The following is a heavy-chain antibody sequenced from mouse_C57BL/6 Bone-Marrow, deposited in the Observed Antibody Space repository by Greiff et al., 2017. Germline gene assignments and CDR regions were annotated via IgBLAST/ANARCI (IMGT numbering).Heavy chain of an antibody. V-gene: IGHV1-4*01. Sequence: QVHVKQSGAELARPGASVKMSCKASGYTFTSYTMHWVKQRPGQGLEWIGYINPSSGYTKYNQKFKDKATLTADKSSSTAYMQLSSLTSEDSAVYYCARGSSGYFYAMDYWGQGTSFTVSS. CDR1: GYTFTSYT. CDR2: INPSSGYT. J-gene: IGHJ4*01. D-gene: IGHD3-2*02. CDR3: ARGSSGYFYAMDY.